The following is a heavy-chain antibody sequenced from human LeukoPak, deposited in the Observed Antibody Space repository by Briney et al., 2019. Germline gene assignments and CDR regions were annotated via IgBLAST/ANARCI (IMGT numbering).Heavy chain of an antibody. Sequence: NPSETLSLTCTVSGGSISSSGYYWGWIRQPPGKGLEWIASIYYSGSTYYNPSLKSRVTISVDTSKNQLSLKLSSLTAADTAVYYCARERGENYDSSGYIDSWGQGTLVTVSS. CDR3: ARERGENYDSSGYIDS. V-gene: IGHV4-39*02. CDR2: IYYSGST. J-gene: IGHJ4*02. D-gene: IGHD3-22*01. CDR1: GGSISSSGYY.